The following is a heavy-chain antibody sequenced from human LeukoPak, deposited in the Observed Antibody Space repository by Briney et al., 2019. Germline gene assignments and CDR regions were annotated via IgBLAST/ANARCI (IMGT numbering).Heavy chain of an antibody. J-gene: IGHJ4*02. V-gene: IGHV3-7*01. D-gene: IGHD5-18*01. CDR3: ARELQLWHYFDY. Sequence: GGSLRLSCAASVFTFSSFWMSCVPEAPGEGREWVANIKQDGSEKYYVDSVKGRFTISRDNAKNSLYLQMNSLRAEDTAVYYCARELQLWHYFDYWGQGTLVTVSS. CDR1: VFTFSSFW. CDR2: IKQDGSEK.